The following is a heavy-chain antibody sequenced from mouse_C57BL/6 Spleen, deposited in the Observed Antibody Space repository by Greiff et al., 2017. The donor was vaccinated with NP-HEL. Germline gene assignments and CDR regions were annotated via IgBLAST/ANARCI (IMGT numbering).Heavy chain of an antibody. D-gene: IGHD1-1*01. CDR2: ISSGSSTI. CDR1: GFTFSDYG. CDR3: ARRDVITTRGDAMDY. J-gene: IGHJ4*01. V-gene: IGHV5-17*01. Sequence: EVQLVESGGGLVKPGGSLKLSCAASGFTFSDYGMHWVRQAPEKGLAWVAYISSGSSTIYYADTVKGRFTISRENAKNTRFLQMTSLRSEDTAMYYCARRDVITTRGDAMDYWGQRTSVTVSS.